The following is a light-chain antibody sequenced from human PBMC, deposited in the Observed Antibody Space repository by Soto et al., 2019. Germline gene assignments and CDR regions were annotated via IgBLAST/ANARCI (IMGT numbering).Light chain of an antibody. CDR2: GAS. J-gene: IGKJ1*01. V-gene: IGKV3-20*01. CDR3: HQYPSDPWT. Sequence: EIVWTQAPGTLSLSPGERATLSCRASQSVSSNYVAWYQQKPGQAPRLLISGASNRATGTPDRFRGSGSGTDFNLTITRLEPEDFALYYCHQYPSDPWTSGQAIKV. CDR1: QSVSSNY.